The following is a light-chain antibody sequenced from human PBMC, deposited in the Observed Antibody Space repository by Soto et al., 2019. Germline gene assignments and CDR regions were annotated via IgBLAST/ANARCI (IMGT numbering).Light chain of an antibody. CDR2: TAS. CDR3: QQYNTYST. J-gene: IGKJ5*01. CDR1: QGIGND. Sequence: DIQMTQSPSSLSSSVGYIFTITCRASQGIGNDLGWYQQKPGKAPKRLIYTASNLQSGVPARFSGSGSGTEFTLTISSLQPDDFATYYCQQYNTYSTFGQGTRLEIK. V-gene: IGKV1-17*01.